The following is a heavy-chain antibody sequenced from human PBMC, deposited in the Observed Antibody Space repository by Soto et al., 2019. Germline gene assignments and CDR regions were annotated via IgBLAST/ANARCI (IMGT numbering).Heavy chain of an antibody. V-gene: IGHV3-23*01. CDR1: GFTLSSYA. J-gene: IGHJ3*02. D-gene: IGHD3-9*01. Sequence: PGGSLRLSCAASGFTLSSYAMSWVRQAPVKRLAWVSAISGSGGSTYYADSVKGRFTISRDNSKNTLYLQMSSLRAEDTAVYYCAKDHIPGFDWLLKGAHDAFDIWGQGTMVTVSS. CDR3: AKDHIPGFDWLLKGAHDAFDI. CDR2: ISGSGGST.